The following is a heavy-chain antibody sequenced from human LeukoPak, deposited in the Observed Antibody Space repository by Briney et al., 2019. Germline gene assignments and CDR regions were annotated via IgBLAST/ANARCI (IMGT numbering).Heavy chain of an antibody. D-gene: IGHD4-23*01. CDR1: GFTFSSYS. Sequence: GGSLRLSCAGSGFTFSSYSMQWVRQAPGKGLEWISYISSGSTTTYYADSVKGRFTISRDNAKNSLYLQMNSLRAEDTAVYYCARPRNSDVAEYFQHWGQGTLVTVSS. V-gene: IGHV3-48*01. CDR2: ISSGSTTT. CDR3: ARPRNSDVAEYFQH. J-gene: IGHJ1*01.